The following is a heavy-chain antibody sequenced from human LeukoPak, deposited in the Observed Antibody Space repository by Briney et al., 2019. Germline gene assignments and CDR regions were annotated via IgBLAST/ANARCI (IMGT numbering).Heavy chain of an antibody. CDR2: ISYDGKNY. CDR1: GFTFSNYG. V-gene: IGHV3-30*18. Sequence: PGGSLRLSCAASGFTFSNYGMHWVRQAPGKGLEWVALISYDGKNYNYADSVKGRFTISRDNSKNTLYLQMNSLRPEDTAVYYCAKVVSIGYDNYFDYWGQGTLVTVSS. J-gene: IGHJ4*02. CDR3: AKVVSIGYDNYFDY. D-gene: IGHD5-12*01.